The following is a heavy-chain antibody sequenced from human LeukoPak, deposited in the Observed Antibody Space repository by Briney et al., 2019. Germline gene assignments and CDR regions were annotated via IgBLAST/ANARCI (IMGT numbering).Heavy chain of an antibody. J-gene: IGHJ6*02. CDR3: ARGLSYGSYYGDYYFYGMDV. CDR1: GGTFSSYA. D-gene: IGHD1-26*01. CDR2: IITIFGTA. V-gene: IGHV1-69*13. Sequence: VASVKVSCKASGGTFSSYAISWVRQAPGQGLEWMGGIITIFGTANYAQKFQGRVTITADESTSTAYMELSSLRSEDTAVYYCARGLSYGSYYGDYYFYGMDVWGQGTTVTVSS.